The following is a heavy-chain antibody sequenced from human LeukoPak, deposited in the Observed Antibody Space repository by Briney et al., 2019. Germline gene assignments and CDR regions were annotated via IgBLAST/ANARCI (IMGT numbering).Heavy chain of an antibody. J-gene: IGHJ4*02. V-gene: IGHV3-23*01. D-gene: IGHD1-26*01. Sequence: GGSLRLSCAASGFTFSSYTMSWVRQAPGKGLEWVSAISGSGGSTYYADSVKGRFTISRDNAKNTLYLQMNSLRAEDTAVYYCAREGYTGSYPDYWGQGTLVTVSS. CDR1: GFTFSSYT. CDR2: ISGSGGST. CDR3: AREGYTGSYPDY.